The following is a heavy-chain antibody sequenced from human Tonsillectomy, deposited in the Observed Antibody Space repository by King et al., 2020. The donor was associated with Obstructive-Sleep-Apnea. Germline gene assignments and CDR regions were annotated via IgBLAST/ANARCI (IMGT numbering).Heavy chain of an antibody. CDR1: GFTFSRYS. CDR3: ARVAYGDFYFDY. J-gene: IGHJ4*02. CDR2: ISYDVSNK. D-gene: IGHD4-17*01. Sequence: VQLVESGGGVGQPGGALRLSCAGSGFTFSRYSVHWCPQAPGKGLTWVALISYDVSNKYYADSVQGRFTISRDNSKNTLYLQMNSLRAEDTAVYYCARVAYGDFYFDYWGQGTLVTVSS. V-gene: IGHV3-30-3*01.